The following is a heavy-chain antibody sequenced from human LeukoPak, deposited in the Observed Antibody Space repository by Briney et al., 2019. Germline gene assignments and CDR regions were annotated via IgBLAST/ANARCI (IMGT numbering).Heavy chain of an antibody. CDR1: GASISGTDW. Sequence: SETLSLTCAVSGASISGTDWWSWVRQPPGKGLERIGEIYHTGSTNYNPSLESRVTISVDTSKNQFSLKLSSVTAADTAVYYCAREGAAAGTSYYYYYMDVWGEGTTVTVSS. CDR2: IYHTGST. CDR3: AREGAAAGTSYYYYYMDV. V-gene: IGHV4-4*02. J-gene: IGHJ6*03. D-gene: IGHD6-13*01.